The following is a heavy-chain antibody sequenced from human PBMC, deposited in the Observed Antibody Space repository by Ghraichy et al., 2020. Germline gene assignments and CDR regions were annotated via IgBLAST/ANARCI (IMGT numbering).Heavy chain of an antibody. CDR1: GYTFTGYY. J-gene: IGHJ4*02. CDR3: ARDGTSGWSDY. V-gene: IGHV1-2*06. D-gene: IGHD6-19*01. CDR2: INPNSGGT. Sequence: ASVKVSCKASGYTFTGYYIHWVRQAPGQGLEWMGRINPNSGGTNYGQRFQGRVTMTRDTFINTAYMELSRLRSDDTAVYYCARDGTSGWSDYWGQGTLVTVSS.